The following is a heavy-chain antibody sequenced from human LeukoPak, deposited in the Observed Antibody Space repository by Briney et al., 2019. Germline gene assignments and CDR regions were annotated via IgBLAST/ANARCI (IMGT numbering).Heavy chain of an antibody. J-gene: IGHJ4*02. CDR1: GFTFSGYA. D-gene: IGHD3-9*01. CDR3: ARLFGGGYFDWFVEDY. V-gene: IGHV3-23*01. CDR2: ISGSGGST. Sequence: GGSLRLSCAASGFTFSGYAMSWVRQAPGKGLEWVSAISGSGGSTYYADSVKGRFTISRDNAKNSLYLQMNSLRAEDTAVYYCARLFGGGYFDWFVEDYWGQGTLVTVSS.